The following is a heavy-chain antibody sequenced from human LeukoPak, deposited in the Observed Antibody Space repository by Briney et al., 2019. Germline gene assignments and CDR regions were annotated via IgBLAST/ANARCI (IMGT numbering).Heavy chain of an antibody. J-gene: IGHJ3*02. CDR1: GGSISSYY. CDR3: ARHLHWLASDAFDI. V-gene: IGHV4-59*08. Sequence: SETLSLTCTVSGGSISSYYWSWIRQPPGKGLEWIGYIYYSGSTNYNPSLKSRVTISVDTSKNQFSLKLSSVTAADTAVYYCARHLHWLASDAFDIWGQGTMVTVSS. CDR2: IYYSGST. D-gene: IGHD6-19*01.